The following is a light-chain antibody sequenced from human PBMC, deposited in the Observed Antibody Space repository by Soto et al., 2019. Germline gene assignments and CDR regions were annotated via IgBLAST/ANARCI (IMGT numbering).Light chain of an antibody. CDR3: QQYNNWKT. Sequence: EIVMTQSPATLSVSPGERATLSCRASQRVSRNLARYQQKPGQAPRLLIYGASTRATGIPARFSGSGSGTEFTLTISRLQSEDFAVYYWQQYNNWKTFGQGTKVEIK. V-gene: IGKV3-15*01. CDR2: GAS. CDR1: QRVSRN. J-gene: IGKJ1*01.